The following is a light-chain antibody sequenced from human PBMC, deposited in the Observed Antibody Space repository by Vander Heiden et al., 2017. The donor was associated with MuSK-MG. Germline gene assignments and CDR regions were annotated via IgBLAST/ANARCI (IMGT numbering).Light chain of an antibody. CDR2: ANS. CDR3: QSYDTRLGGWV. Sequence: QSVLTQPPSVSGAPGQRVTISRTGSSSTIGAAHDVPWYQHHPGTAPNLLIYANSNRPSGVPHLFSSSKSGTSASLAVPGPHAEDGAVYYCQSYDTRLGGWVFGGGTKLTVL. J-gene: IGLJ3*02. V-gene: IGLV1-40*01. CDR1: SSTIGAAHD.